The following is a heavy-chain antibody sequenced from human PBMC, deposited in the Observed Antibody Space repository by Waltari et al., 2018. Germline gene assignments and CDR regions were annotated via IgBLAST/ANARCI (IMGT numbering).Heavy chain of an antibody. D-gene: IGHD3-3*01. CDR3: ATARDEFTAWIFFDH. V-gene: IGHV3-66*02. J-gene: IGHJ4*02. CDR2: IYPAGST. Sequence: DVRLLESGGGLVRPGGYLRLSCAASGLTVSSTHMSWVRQAPGQGLVGVAVIYPAGSTYHAGSVLGRLTISRDVSQNTLYLQRNNLRPEDTAVYYCATARDEFTAWIFFDHWGQGALVSVSS. CDR1: GLTVSSTH.